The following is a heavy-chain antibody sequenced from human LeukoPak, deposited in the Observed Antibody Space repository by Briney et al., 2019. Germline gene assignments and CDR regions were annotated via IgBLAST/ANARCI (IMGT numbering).Heavy chain of an antibody. V-gene: IGHV3-9*01. CDR1: GFTFDDYA. D-gene: IGHD3-10*01. CDR2: INWNSGNI. CDR3: AKDMVRGVIYAFDI. Sequence: GGSLRLSCAASGFTFDDYAMHWVRQAPGKGLEWVSGINWNSGNIVYADSVKGRFTISRDNAKNSLYLQMNSLRAEDTALYYCAKDMVRGVIYAFDIWGQGTMVTVSS. J-gene: IGHJ3*02.